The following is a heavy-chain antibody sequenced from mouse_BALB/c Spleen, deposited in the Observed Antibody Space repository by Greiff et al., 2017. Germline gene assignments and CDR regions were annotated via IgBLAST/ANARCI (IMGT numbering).Heavy chain of an antibody. J-gene: IGHJ2*01. D-gene: IGHD2-14*01. CDR2: IYPGNSDT. Sequence: EVQLQESGAELVRPGSSVKISCKASGYTFTSYWMHWVKQRPGQGLEWIGAIYPGNSDTSYNQKFKGKAKLTAVTSTSTAYMELSSLTNEDSAVYYCTRLAYYRYFDYWGQGTTLTVSS. CDR1: GYTFTSYW. CDR3: TRLAYYRYFDY. V-gene: IGHV1-5*01.